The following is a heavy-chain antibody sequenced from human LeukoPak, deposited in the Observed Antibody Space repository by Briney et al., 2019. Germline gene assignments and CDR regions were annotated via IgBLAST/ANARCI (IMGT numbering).Heavy chain of an antibody. J-gene: IGHJ6*03. CDR1: GGSIRGYY. V-gene: IGHV4-59*01. D-gene: IGHD3-10*01. Sequence: PSETLSLTCNVSGGSIRGYYWSWIRQPPGKGLELIGYIYSSGSTNYNPSLKSRVTISVDTSKNQFSLTVSSVTAADTAVYYCARVFDSGSQAYFYYMDVWGKGTTVTIFS. CDR3: ARVFDSGSQAYFYYMDV. CDR2: IYSSGST.